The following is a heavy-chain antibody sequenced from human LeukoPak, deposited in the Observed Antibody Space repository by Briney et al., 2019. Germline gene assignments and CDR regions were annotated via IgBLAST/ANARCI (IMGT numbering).Heavy chain of an antibody. Sequence: PSQTLSLTCTVSGGSISSGSYYWSSIRQPAGKGLEWIGRIYTSGSTNYNPSLKSRVTISVDTSKNQFSLKLSSVTAADTAVYYCARARGDRGYAFDIWGQGTMVTVSS. CDR1: GGSISSGSYY. CDR3: ARARGDRGYAFDI. D-gene: IGHD5-12*01. J-gene: IGHJ3*02. V-gene: IGHV4-61*02. CDR2: IYTSGST.